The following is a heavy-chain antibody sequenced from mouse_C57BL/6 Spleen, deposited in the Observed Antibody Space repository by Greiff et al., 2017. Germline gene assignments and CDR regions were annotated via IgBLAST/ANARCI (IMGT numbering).Heavy chain of an antibody. CDR1: GFTFSSYG. J-gene: IGHJ3*01. D-gene: IGHD1-1*01. V-gene: IGHV5-6*01. CDR2: ISSGGSYT. Sequence: EVQVVESGGDLVKPGGSLKLSCAASGFTFSSYGMSWVRQTPDKRLEWVATISSGGSYTYYPDSVKGRFTISRDNAKNTLYLQMSSLKSEDTAMYYCARDYGSSLAWFAYWGQGTLVTVSA. CDR3: ARDYGSSLAWFAY.